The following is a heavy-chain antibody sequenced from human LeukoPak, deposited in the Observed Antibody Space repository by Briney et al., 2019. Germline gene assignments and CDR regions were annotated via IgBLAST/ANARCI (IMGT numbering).Heavy chain of an antibody. V-gene: IGHV4-39*02. Sequence: SETLSLTCTVSGDSISNHNYFWGWIRQPPGKGLEWIGSIHYIGSTYFNLSLKSRVTVSVDTSKNPFSLKLSSVTAADTAVYYCATSVYSSGWHPFFDYWGQGAPVTVSS. CDR3: ATSVYSSGWHPFFDY. J-gene: IGHJ4*02. D-gene: IGHD6-19*01. CDR1: GDSISNHNYF. CDR2: IHYIGST.